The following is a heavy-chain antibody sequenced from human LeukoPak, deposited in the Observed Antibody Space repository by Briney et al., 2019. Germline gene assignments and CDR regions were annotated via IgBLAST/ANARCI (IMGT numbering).Heavy chain of an antibody. CDR1: GGSISSYY. CDR3: ARLQSLRYFDWFPFDY. D-gene: IGHD3-9*01. Sequence: SETLSLTCTVSGGSISSYYWSWIRQPPGKGLEWIGYIYYSGSTNYNPSLKSRVTISVDTSKSQFSLKLSSVTAADTAVYYCARLQSLRYFDWFPFDYWGQRTLVTVSS. V-gene: IGHV4-59*01. J-gene: IGHJ4*02. CDR2: IYYSGST.